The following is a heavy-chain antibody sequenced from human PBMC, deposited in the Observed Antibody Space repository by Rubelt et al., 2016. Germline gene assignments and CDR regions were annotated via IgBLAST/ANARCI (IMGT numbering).Heavy chain of an antibody. CDR2: IYYSGST. D-gene: IGHD6-19*01. Sequence: GPGLVKPSETLSLTCTVSGGSISSYYWSWIRQPPGKGLEWIGYIYYSGSTNYNPTLKSRVTISVDTSKNQFSLKLSSVTAADTAVYYCARMDSSGWYYDAFYIWGQGTMVTVSS. CDR3: ARMDSSGWYYDAFYI. V-gene: IGHV4-59*01. CDR1: GGSISSYY. J-gene: IGHJ3*02.